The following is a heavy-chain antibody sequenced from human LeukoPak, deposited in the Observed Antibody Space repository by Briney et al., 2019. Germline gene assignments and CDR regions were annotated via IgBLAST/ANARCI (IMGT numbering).Heavy chain of an antibody. Sequence: GGSLRLSCAASGLTFRSSRMNWGRQAPGKGLDWVSSTTSSSNYIYYASSVRGRFTISRDNAKNPLYLQMTSLRPQDPAVYYCVRDLRLWGRGTQVTV. CDR1: GLTFRSSR. CDR2: TTSSSNYI. CDR3: VRDLRL. J-gene: IGHJ4*02. V-gene: IGHV3-21*01.